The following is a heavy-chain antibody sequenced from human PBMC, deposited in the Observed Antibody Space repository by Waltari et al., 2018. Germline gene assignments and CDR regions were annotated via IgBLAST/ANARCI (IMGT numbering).Heavy chain of an antibody. CDR3: ARGGGRGGSFSFHMDV. CDR1: GGTFGSYA. J-gene: IGHJ6*03. Sequence: QVQLVQSGAEVKKPGSSVKVSCKASGGTFGSYAISWVRQAPGQGLEWMGGIIPMFGRTNYPKTFQDRVKITADDSTGIAYMELSGLRFDDTAVYFCARGGGRGGSFSFHMDVWGKGTTVTISS. CDR2: IIPMFGRT. V-gene: IGHV1-69*12. D-gene: IGHD3-10*01.